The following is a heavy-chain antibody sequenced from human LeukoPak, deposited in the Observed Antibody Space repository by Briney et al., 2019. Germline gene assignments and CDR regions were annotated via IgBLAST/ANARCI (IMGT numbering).Heavy chain of an antibody. Sequence: PSETLSLTCTVSGGSISSSSYYWGWIRQPPGKGLEWIGSIYYSGTTYYNPSLKGRVTISVDTSKNQFSLKLSSVTAADTAVYYCARDLGAAWDFDYWGQGTLVTVSS. J-gene: IGHJ4*02. D-gene: IGHD3-16*01. CDR2: IYYSGTT. CDR1: GGSISSSSYY. CDR3: ARDLGAAWDFDY. V-gene: IGHV4-39*07.